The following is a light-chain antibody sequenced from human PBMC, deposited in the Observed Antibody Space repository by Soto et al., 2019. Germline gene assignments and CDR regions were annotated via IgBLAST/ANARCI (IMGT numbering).Light chain of an antibody. CDR2: DAS. V-gene: IGKV1-5*01. Sequence: DIQMTQSPSTLPASVGDRVTITCRASQTISSWLAWYQQKPGKAPDLLIYDASRLAGGVPSRFSGSGSGTDFTLTISSLQPDDFATYYCQQYNSFSRTFGQGTKVDIK. J-gene: IGKJ1*01. CDR3: QQYNSFSRT. CDR1: QTISSW.